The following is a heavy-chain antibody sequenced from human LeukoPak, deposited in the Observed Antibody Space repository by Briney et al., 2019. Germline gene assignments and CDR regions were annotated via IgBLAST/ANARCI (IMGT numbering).Heavy chain of an antibody. CDR2: ISSSSSYI. Sequence: GGSLRLSCAASGFTVSSNYMNWVRQAPGKGLEWVSSISSSSSYIYYADSVKGRFTISRDNAKNSLYLQMNSLRAEDTAVYYCARDSSHYYDSSGYHDYWGQGTLVTVSS. V-gene: IGHV3-21*01. CDR1: GFTVSSNY. CDR3: ARDSSHYYDSSGYHDY. J-gene: IGHJ4*02. D-gene: IGHD3-22*01.